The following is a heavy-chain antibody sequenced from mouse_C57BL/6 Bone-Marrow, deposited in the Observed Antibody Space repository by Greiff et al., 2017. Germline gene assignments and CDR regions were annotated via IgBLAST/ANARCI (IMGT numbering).Heavy chain of an antibody. CDR2: IYPRSGNP. D-gene: IGHD3-2*01. CDR1: GYTFTSYG. V-gene: IGHV1-81*01. J-gene: IGHJ3*01. Sequence: QVQLQQSGAELARPGASVKLSCKASGYTFTSYGISWVKQRTGQGLEWIGEIYPRSGNPYYNEQFKSKATLTAATSSSTAYMELRSLTSEDSAVYFCASGPTARAPPFAYWGQGTLVTVSA. CDR3: ASGPTARAPPFAY.